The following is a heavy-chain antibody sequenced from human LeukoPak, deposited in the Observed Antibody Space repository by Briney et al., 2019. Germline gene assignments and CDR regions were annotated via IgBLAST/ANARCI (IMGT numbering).Heavy chain of an antibody. V-gene: IGHV4-39*01. CDR1: GGSISSSSYC. J-gene: IGHJ2*01. Sequence: PSETLSLTCTVSGGSISSSSYCWGWIRQPPGKGLEWIGSIYYSGSTYYNPSLKSRVTISVDTSKNQFSLKPSSVTAADTAVYYCARPPLQTIKISTSWPDNWYFDLWGRGTLVTVSS. D-gene: IGHD2-2*01. CDR2: IYYSGST. CDR3: ARPPLQTIKISTSWPDNWYFDL.